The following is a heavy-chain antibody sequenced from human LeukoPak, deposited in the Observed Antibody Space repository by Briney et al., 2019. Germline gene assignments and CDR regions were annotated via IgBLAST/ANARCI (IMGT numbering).Heavy chain of an antibody. CDR1: GFSLTSYW. CDR2: INSDETST. Sequence: RGSLRLSCAPSGFSLTSYWTHWVRPAPEGGLGGVSRINSDETSTSYADCVKGRLTISRDNAKNTLYLQMNSLRAEDTAVYYCARDLIGGNSYWGQGTLVSVSS. CDR3: ARDLIGGNSY. D-gene: IGHD4-23*01. J-gene: IGHJ4*02. V-gene: IGHV3-74*01.